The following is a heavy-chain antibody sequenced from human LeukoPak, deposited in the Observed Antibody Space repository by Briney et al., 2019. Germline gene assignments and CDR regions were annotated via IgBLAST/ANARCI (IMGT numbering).Heavy chain of an antibody. CDR3: ARLWYGESSFDY. J-gene: IGHJ4*02. CDR2: IYNTVST. Sequence: SETLSLTCTVSGGSISGYYWSWIRQPPGKGLEWIGYIYNTVSTNSNPSLKSRVTISEDTSKNQFSLKQTSVTAADTAVYYCARLWYGESSFDYWGQGSLVTVSS. D-gene: IGHD3-10*01. CDR1: GGSISGYY. V-gene: IGHV4-59*01.